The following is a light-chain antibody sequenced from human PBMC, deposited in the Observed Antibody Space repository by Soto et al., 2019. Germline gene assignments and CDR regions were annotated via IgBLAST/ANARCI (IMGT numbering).Light chain of an antibody. CDR1: QDISNY. J-gene: IGKJ5*01. CDR2: DAS. V-gene: IGKV1-33*01. CDR3: QQYSHLIT. Sequence: DIQMTQSPSSLSASVGDRVTITCQASQDISNYLNWYQQKLGKAPKLLIYDASNLETGVPSRFSGSGSGTDFTFTIISLQPEDIATYYCQQYSHLITFGQGTRLEMK.